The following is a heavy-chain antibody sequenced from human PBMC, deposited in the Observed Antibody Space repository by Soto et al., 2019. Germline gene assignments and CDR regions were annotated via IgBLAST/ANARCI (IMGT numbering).Heavy chain of an antibody. CDR1: GVTLTSVW. Sequence: PGGSLRLSYAVSGVTLTSVWMNWIRQAPGKGPEWVGRIRSATDGGTTDYAAPVKGRFTISRHDSENTLYLQMNSLKSEDTAVYYCSHGYYQYFNSWGQGTLVTVSS. D-gene: IGHD5-18*01. CDR3: SHGYYQYFNS. V-gene: IGHV3-15*07. CDR2: IRSATDGGTT. J-gene: IGHJ4*02.